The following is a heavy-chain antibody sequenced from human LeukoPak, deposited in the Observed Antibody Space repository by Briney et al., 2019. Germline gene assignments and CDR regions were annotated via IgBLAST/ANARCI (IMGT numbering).Heavy chain of an antibody. J-gene: IGHJ6*04. CDR3: ARRILMDV. CDR2: INHSGST. CDR1: GGSFSGYY. D-gene: IGHD2-15*01. V-gene: IGHV4-34*01. Sequence: PSETLSLTCAVYGGSFSGYYWSWIRQPPGKGLEWIGEINHSGSTNYNPSLKSRVTISVDTSKNQFSLKLTSVTAADTAVYYCARRILMDVWGNGTTVTVSS.